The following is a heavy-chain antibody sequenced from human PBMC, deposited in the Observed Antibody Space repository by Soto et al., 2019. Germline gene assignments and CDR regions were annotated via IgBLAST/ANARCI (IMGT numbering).Heavy chain of an antibody. CDR3: ARERGVGATGYYYGMDV. CDR2: IYYSGST. D-gene: IGHD1-26*01. J-gene: IGHJ6*02. V-gene: IGHV4-59*01. Sequence: SETLSLTCTVSGGSISSYYWSWIRQPPGKGLEWIGYIYYSGSTNYNPSLKSRVTRSVDTSKNQFSLKLSSVTAADTAVYYCARERGVGATGYYYGMDVWGQVTTVTVSS. CDR1: GGSISSYY.